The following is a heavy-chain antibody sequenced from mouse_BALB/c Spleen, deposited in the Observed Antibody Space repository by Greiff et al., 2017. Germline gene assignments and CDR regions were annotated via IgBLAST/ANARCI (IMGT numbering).Heavy chain of an antibody. CDR1: GFTFSSYT. J-gene: IGHJ4*01. CDR3: ASHYYGSSYFFMDY. Sequence: EVQGVESGGGLVQPGGSLKLSCAASGFTFSSYTMSWVRQTPEKRLEWVAYISNGGGSTYYPDTVKGRFTISRDNAKNTLYLQMSSLKSEDTAMYYCASHYYGSSYFFMDYWGQGTSVTVSS. D-gene: IGHD1-1*01. V-gene: IGHV5-12-2*01. CDR2: ISNGGGST.